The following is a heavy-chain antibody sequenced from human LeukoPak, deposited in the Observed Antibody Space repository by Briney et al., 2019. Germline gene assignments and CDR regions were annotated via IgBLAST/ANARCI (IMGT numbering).Heavy chain of an antibody. D-gene: IGHD1-7*01. CDR1: GFTFWHYW. CDR3: ARVVGTDEGADY. CDR2: IKPDGSEK. J-gene: IGHJ4*02. V-gene: IGHV3-7*04. Sequence: PGGSLRLSCAASGFTFWHYWMNWVRQASGKGLEWVANIKPDGSEKRYADSVKGRFTISRDNAENSLYLQMNSLRAEDTAVYYCARVVGTDEGADYWGQGTLVTVSS.